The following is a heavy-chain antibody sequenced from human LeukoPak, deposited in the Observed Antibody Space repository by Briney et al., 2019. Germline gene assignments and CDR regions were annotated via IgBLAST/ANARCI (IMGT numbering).Heavy chain of an antibody. CDR1: GGSFSDDY. D-gene: IGHD4-11*01. CDR2: IYYSGST. CDR3: ARVRAYSNYVWFDP. V-gene: IGHV4-59*01. J-gene: IGHJ5*02. Sequence: PSETLSLTCTVSGGSFSDDYWTWIRQPPGKGLEWIGYIYYSGSTNYNPSLKSRVTISVDTSKNQFSLKLSSVTAADTAVYYCARVRAYSNYVWFDPWGQGTLVTVSS.